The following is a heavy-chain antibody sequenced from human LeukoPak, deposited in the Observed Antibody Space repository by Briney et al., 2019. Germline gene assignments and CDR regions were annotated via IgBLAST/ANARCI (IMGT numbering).Heavy chain of an antibody. D-gene: IGHD3-10*01. J-gene: IGHJ4*02. CDR3: AASITMFDY. CDR1: GFTFSRYW. CDR2: IKEDGSVK. V-gene: IGHV3-7*02. Sequence: PGGSLRLSCAASGFTFSRYWMSWVGQAPGKGLEWVANIKEDGSVKYYVESGKGRFTSSRDNAKNSLYLQMNSLRAEDTAVCYCAASITMFDYWGQGTLVTVSS.